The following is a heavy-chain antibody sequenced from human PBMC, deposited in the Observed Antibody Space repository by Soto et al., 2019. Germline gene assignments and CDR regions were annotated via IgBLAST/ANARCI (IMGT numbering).Heavy chain of an antibody. D-gene: IGHD3-10*01. Sequence: GAQRRSGAACGCTDSSYGMHWVRQTPGKGLEWVAFISYDGSNKYYADSVKGRFTISRDNSKNTLYLQMNSLRAEDTAVYYCAKLSGSGSYFADMDVWGKGTTVTVSS. CDR3: AKLSGSGSYFADMDV. CDR2: ISYDGSNK. CDR1: GCTDSSYG. V-gene: IGHV3-30*18. J-gene: IGHJ6*03.